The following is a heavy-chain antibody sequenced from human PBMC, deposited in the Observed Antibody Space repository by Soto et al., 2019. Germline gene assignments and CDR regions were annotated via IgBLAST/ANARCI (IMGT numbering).Heavy chain of an antibody. J-gene: IGHJ4*02. D-gene: IGHD2-15*01. CDR1: GFTFDDYA. Sequence: EVQLVESGGGLVQPGRSLRLSCAASGFTFDDYAMHWVRQAPGKGLEWVSGISWNSGSIGYADSVKGRFTISRDNAKNSVYLQMNRLGGEARALFSCAKDIGGGGGSGGSYYFDYWGQGTLVTVSS. V-gene: IGHV3-9*01. CDR3: AKDIGGGGGSGGSYYFDY. CDR2: ISWNSGSI.